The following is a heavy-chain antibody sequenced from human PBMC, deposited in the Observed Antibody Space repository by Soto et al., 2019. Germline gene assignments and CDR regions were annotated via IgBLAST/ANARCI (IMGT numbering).Heavy chain of an antibody. CDR3: AREGGHCRSTPCRYGLNWFDP. Sequence: PGGSLRLSCAASGFTFSSYAMHWVRQAPGKGLEWVAVISYDGVNKYYADSVKGRFTISRDNSKNTLYLQMNSLRAEDTAVFNCAREGGHCRSTPCRYGLNWFDPWGQGHLVTVSS. V-gene: IGHV3-30-3*01. D-gene: IGHD2-2*01. CDR1: GFTFSSYA. CDR2: ISYDGVNK. J-gene: IGHJ5*02.